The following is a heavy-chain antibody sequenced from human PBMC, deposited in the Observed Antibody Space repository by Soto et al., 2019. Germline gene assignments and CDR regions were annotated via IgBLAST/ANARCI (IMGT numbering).Heavy chain of an antibody. CDR2: IHHSGST. D-gene: IGHD3-22*01. Sequence: TLSLTCTVSYASVSNGSYYWGWIRQHPGKGLEWIGYIHHSGSTYYNPSLKSRLTISVDTSKNQFSLKLSSVTAADTAVYYCARASLGDHDSRGDYFPDHYGMDVWGQGTTVTVSS. CDR3: ARASLGDHDSRGDYFPDHYGMDV. CDR1: YASVSNGSYY. V-gene: IGHV4-31*03. J-gene: IGHJ6*02.